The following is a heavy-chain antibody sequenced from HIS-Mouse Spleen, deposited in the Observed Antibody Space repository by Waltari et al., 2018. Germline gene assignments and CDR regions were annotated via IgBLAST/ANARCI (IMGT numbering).Heavy chain of an antibody. J-gene: IGHJ4*02. V-gene: IGHV4-39*07. CDR1: GGSISSSSYY. Sequence: QLQLQESGPGLVKPSETLSLTCTVSGGSISSSSYYWGWIRQPPGKGLEWIGSIYYTGITYYNPSLKIRFTKSVDTSQNQFSLKLSSVTAADTAEYYCARTTGYSRSWYEYWGQGTLVTVSS. CDR2: IYYTGIT. D-gene: IGHD6-13*01. CDR3: ARTTGYSRSWYEY.